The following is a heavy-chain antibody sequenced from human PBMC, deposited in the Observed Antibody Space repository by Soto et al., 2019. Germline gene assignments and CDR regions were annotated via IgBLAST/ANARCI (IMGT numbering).Heavy chain of an antibody. D-gene: IGHD3-10*01. CDR2: ISYDGSNK. CDR1: GFTFSSYG. CDR3: AKDESLRCGELPDD. V-gene: IGHV3-30*18. Sequence: GGSLRLSCAASGFTFSSYGMHWVRQAPGKGLEWVAVISYDGSNKYYADSVKGRFTISRDNSKNTRYLQMNSLRAEDTAVYYCAKDESLRCGELPDDWGQGTLVTVSS. J-gene: IGHJ4*02.